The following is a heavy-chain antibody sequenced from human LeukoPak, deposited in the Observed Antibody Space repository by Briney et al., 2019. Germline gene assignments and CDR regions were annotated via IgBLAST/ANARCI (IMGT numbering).Heavy chain of an antibody. D-gene: IGHD1-26*01. CDR1: GYIFTGYY. CDR3: ARDPTSVVGALGFDY. Sequence: ASVKVSCKASGYIFTGYYMHWVRQAPGQGLEWMGWINPNSGGTNYAQKFQGRVTMTRDTSISTAYMELSRLRSDDTAVYYCARDPTSVVGALGFDYWGQGTLVTVSS. CDR2: INPNSGGT. J-gene: IGHJ4*02. V-gene: IGHV1-2*02.